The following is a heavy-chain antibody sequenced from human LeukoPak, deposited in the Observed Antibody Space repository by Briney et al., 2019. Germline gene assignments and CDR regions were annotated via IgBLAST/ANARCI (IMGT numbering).Heavy chain of an antibody. J-gene: IGHJ6*02. CDR2: INTDGSST. CDR3: ARDSYFSSWYYGGDYYYYGMDV. Sequence: GGSLRLSCAASGFTFSSYWMHWVRQAPGKGLVWVSRINTDGSSTSYADSVKGRFTISRDNAKNTLYLQMNSLRAEDTAVYYCARDSYFSSWYYGGDYYYYGMDVWGQGTTVTVSS. CDR1: GFTFSSYW. D-gene: IGHD6-13*01. V-gene: IGHV3-74*01.